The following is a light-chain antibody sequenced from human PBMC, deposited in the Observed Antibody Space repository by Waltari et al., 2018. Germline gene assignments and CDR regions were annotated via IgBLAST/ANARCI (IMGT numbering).Light chain of an antibody. CDR2: WAS. CDR1: QSVLYSSTNKNY. CDR3: QQYYSTPPIT. J-gene: IGKJ5*01. Sequence: DIVLTQSPDSLAVSLGERATINSNSSQSVLYSSTNKNYLAWYQQKPGQPPKLLIYWASTRESGVPDRFSGSGSGADFTLTISSLQAEDVAVYYCQQYYSTPPITFGQGTRLEIK. V-gene: IGKV4-1*01.